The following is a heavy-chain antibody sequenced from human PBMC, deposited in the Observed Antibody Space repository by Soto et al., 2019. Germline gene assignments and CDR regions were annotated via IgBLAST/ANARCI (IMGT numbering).Heavy chain of an antibody. V-gene: IGHV3-49*03. Sequence: GGSLRLSCTASGFTFGDYAMSWFRQAPGKGLEWVGFIRSKAYGGTTEYAASVKGRFTISRDDSKSIAYLQMNSLKAEDTAVYYCTRYGNYYDSSGYYFSLDYWGQGTLVTVSS. CDR1: GFTFGDYA. CDR3: TRYGNYYDSSGYYFSLDY. J-gene: IGHJ4*02. CDR2: IRSKAYGGTT. D-gene: IGHD3-22*01.